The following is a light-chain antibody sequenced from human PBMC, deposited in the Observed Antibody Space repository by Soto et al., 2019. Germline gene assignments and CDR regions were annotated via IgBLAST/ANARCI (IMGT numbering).Light chain of an antibody. CDR3: SSYRSTSVYV. CDR1: SSDVGGYNY. CDR2: EVT. V-gene: IGLV2-14*01. Sequence: QSVLTQPASVSGSPGQSITISCTGTSSDVGGYNYVSWYQQYPGKAPKLMIYEVTHRPSGVSNRFSGSKSGNTASLTISGLQAEDEANYYYSSYRSTSVYVFGTGTKVTVL. J-gene: IGLJ1*01.